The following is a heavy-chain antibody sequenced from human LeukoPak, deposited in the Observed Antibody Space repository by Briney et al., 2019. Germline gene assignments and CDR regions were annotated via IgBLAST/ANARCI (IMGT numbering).Heavy chain of an antibody. D-gene: IGHD6-13*01. CDR3: ARTLDSSSWYSTWGLN. Sequence: ASVKVSCKASGYTFTDYYIHWVRQAPGQGLEWMGWINPNIGDTNYAQKFQGRVTMTRDTSISTACMELRRLRSDDTAVYYCARTLDSSSWYSTWGLNWGQGTLVTVSS. V-gene: IGHV1-2*02. CDR1: GYTFTDYY. J-gene: IGHJ4*02. CDR2: INPNIGDT.